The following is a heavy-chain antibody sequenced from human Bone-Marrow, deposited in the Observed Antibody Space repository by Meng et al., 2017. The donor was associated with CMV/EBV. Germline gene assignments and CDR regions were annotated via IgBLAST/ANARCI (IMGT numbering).Heavy chain of an antibody. CDR3: ARVSGLELGEVWFDP. CDR1: GGSISSGDYS. V-gene: IGHV4-30-4*08. Sequence: QVRRQGSGPGLGKPSQTLSLTCTVSGGSISSGDYSWSWVRQPPGKGLEWIGYIYYSGSTYYNPSLKSRVTISVDTSKNQFSLKLSSVTAADTAVYYCARVSGLELGEVWFDPWGQGTLVTVSS. CDR2: IYYSGST. J-gene: IGHJ5*02. D-gene: IGHD1-7*01.